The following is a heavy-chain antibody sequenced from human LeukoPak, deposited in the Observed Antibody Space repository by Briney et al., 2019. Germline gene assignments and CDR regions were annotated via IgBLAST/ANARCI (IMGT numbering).Heavy chain of an antibody. D-gene: IGHD6-13*01. Sequence: VASVKVSCKASGGTFSSYAISWVRQAPGQGLEWMGGIIPIFGTANYAQKFQGRVTITADESTSTAYMELSSLRSEDTAVYYCARSTVGIAAADYNWFDPWGQGTLVTVSS. J-gene: IGHJ5*02. V-gene: IGHV1-69*01. CDR3: ARSTVGIAAADYNWFDP. CDR1: GGTFSSYA. CDR2: IIPIFGTA.